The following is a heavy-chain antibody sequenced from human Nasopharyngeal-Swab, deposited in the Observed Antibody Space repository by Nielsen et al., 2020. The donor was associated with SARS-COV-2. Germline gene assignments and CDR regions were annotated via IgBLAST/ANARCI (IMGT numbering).Heavy chain of an antibody. V-gene: IGHV3-30*04. CDR2: ISYDGGNQ. Sequence: GGSLRLSCAASEFIFSSYAMHWVRQAPGKGLEWVALISYDGGNQYYADSVKGRFTISRDNSKNTLYLQMSSLRIEDTAVYYCAREGVKYQVLHNWFDSWGQGTLVTVSS. J-gene: IGHJ5*01. CDR3: AREGVKYQVLHNWFDS. D-gene: IGHD4/OR15-4a*01. CDR1: EFIFSSYA.